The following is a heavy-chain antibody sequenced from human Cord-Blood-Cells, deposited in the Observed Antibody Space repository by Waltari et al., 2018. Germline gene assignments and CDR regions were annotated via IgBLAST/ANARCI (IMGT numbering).Heavy chain of an antibody. CDR2: IYYSGST. D-gene: IGHD3-3*01. CDR1: GGSISSRSYS. V-gene: IGHV4-39*01. Sequence: QLQLQESGPGLVKPPETLSLTCTAPGGSISSRSYSWGWLRQPPGKGLEWIGSIYYSGSTYYNPSLKSRVTISVDTSKNQFSLKLSSVTAADTAVYYCARPYDFWRAGNAFDIWGQGTMVTVSS. CDR3: ARPYDFWRAGNAFDI. J-gene: IGHJ3*02.